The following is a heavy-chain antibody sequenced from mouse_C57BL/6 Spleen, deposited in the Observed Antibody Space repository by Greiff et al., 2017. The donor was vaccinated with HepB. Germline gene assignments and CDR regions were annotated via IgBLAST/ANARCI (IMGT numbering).Heavy chain of an antibody. J-gene: IGHJ3*01. Sequence: VQLQQPGAELVRPGSSVKLSCKASGYTFTSYWMHWVHQRPIQGLEWIGNIDPSDSETHYNQKFKDKATLTVDKSASTDYMQISSLTSEDSAVYYISRSGIRGDYDWFAYWGQGTLVTVSA. CDR3: SRSGIRGDYDWFAY. CDR2: IDPSDSET. D-gene: IGHD2-4*01. CDR1: GYTFTSYW. V-gene: IGHV1-52*01.